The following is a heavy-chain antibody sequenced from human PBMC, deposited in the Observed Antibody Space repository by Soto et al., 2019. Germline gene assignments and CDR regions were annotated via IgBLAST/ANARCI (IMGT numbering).Heavy chain of an antibody. J-gene: IGHJ6*03. CDR2: IYYSGST. V-gene: IGHV4-59*01. D-gene: IGHD6-13*01. CDR3: ARIYISSWYGYYYFMDV. CDR1: GGSISSYY. Sequence: PSETLSLTCTVSGGSISSYYWSWIRQPPGKGLEWIGYIYYSGSTNCNPSLKSRVTISVDTSKNQFSLKLSSVTAADTAVYYCARIYISSWYGYYYFMDVWGKGTTVTVSS.